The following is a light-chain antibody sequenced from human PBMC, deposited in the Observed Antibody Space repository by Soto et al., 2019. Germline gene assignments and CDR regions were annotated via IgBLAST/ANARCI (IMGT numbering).Light chain of an antibody. Sequence: QSVLTQPPSVSGAPGQRVTISFTGSSSNIGAGYDVHWYQQLPGTAPKLLIYGNSNRPSGVPDRFSGSKSGTSASLAITGLQAEDEADYYCQCYDSSLSGVVFGGGTKLTVL. CDR1: SSNIGAGYD. CDR3: QCYDSSLSGVV. CDR2: GNS. V-gene: IGLV1-40*01. J-gene: IGLJ2*01.